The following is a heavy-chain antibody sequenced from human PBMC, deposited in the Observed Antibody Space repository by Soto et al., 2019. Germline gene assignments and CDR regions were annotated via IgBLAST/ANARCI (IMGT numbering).Heavy chain of an antibody. V-gene: IGHV1-8*01. J-gene: IGHJ6*02. Sequence: SCKASGYTFTSYDINWVRQATGQGLEWMGWMNPNSGNTGYAQKFQGRVTMTRNTSISTAYMELSSLRSEDTAVYYCARGVAAAASARYYGMDVWGQGTTVTVSS. CDR2: MNPNSGNT. CDR1: GYTFTSYD. CDR3: ARGVAAAASARYYGMDV. D-gene: IGHD6-13*01.